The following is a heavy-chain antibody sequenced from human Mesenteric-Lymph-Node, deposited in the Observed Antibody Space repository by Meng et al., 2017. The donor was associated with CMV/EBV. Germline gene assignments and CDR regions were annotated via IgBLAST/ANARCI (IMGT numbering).Heavy chain of an antibody. CDR3: VRFYDSLDY. D-gene: IGHD5/OR15-5a*01. J-gene: IGHJ4*02. Sequence: GGSLRLSCAASGFTFSTYDIHWVRQTTGKRLECVSAFASAGDTYCPGSVKGRFTISRGNAQNSLSLQMNSLRAGDTAVYYCVRFYDSLDYWGQGALVTVSS. V-gene: IGHV3-13*01. CDR2: FASAGDT. CDR1: GFTFSTYD.